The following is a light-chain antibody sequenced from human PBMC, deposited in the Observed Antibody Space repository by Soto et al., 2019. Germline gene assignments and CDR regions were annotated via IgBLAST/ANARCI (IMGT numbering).Light chain of an antibody. CDR1: SSDVGGYNS. J-gene: IGLJ2*01. CDR3: SSYAGSNNLV. CDR2: EVS. Sequence: QSALTQPPSASGSPGQSVPISCTGTSSDVGGYNSVSWYQQPPGKAPKLMIYEVSKRPSGVPDRFSGSKSGNTASLTVAGLEAEDEAYYYCSSYAGSNNLVFGGGTKLTVL. V-gene: IGLV2-8*01.